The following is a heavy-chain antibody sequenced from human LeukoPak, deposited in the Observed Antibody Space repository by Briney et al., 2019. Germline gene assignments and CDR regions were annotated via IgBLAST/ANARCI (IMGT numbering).Heavy chain of an antibody. CDR2: IYPGDSDT. Sequence: GESLKISCKGSGYSFTSYWIGWVRQMPGKGLEWMGIIYPGDSDTRYSPSFQGQVTISADKSISTAYLQWSSLKATDTAMYYCARGLGYCSSTSCYGPPDAAFDIWGQGTMVTVSS. V-gene: IGHV5-51*01. J-gene: IGHJ3*02. CDR3: ARGLGYCSSTSCYGPPDAAFDI. D-gene: IGHD2-2*01. CDR1: GYSFTSYW.